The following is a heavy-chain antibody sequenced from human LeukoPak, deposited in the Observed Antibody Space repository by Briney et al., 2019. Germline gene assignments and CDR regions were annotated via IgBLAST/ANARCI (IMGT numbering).Heavy chain of an antibody. CDR3: ATRPPEATIRLPFDY. J-gene: IGHJ4*02. CDR1: GFTFSSYA. D-gene: IGHD5-12*01. Sequence: GGSLRLSCAASGFTFSSYAMSWVRQAPGKGLEWVSAISGSGGSTYYADSVNGRFTISRDNSKNTLYLQMNRLRAEDTAVYYCATRPPEATIRLPFDYWGQGTLVTVSS. V-gene: IGHV3-23*01. CDR2: ISGSGGST.